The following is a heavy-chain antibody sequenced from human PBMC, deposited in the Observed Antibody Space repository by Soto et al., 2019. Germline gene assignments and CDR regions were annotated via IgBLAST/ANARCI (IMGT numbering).Heavy chain of an antibody. D-gene: IGHD3-10*01. Sequence: GGSLRLSCAASGFTFSSYGMHWVSQAPGKGLEWVAVIWYDGSNKYYADSVKGRFTISRDNSKNTLYLQMNSLRAEDTAVYYCARDWVKSWFGEFSMYSMDVWGQGTTVTVSS. CDR2: IWYDGSNK. CDR3: ARDWVKSWFGEFSMYSMDV. J-gene: IGHJ6*02. V-gene: IGHV3-33*01. CDR1: GFTFSSYG.